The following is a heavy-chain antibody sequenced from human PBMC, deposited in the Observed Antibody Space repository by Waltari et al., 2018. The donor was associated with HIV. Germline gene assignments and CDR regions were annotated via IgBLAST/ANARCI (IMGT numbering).Heavy chain of an antibody. CDR2: LNGDGTTN. CDR1: GFTFSNFW. V-gene: IGHV3-74*01. CDR3: ARQHATEGVLDL. D-gene: IGHD3-10*01. Sequence: EVQLLESGGGLVQPGGSVRLSCAAPGFTFSNFWMHWVRQVPGKGPVWISRLNGDGTTNLYSDSRKGRFTISRDNTRNALYLQMNSLRAADTAVYYCARQHATEGVLDLWGRGTLVTVSS. J-gene: IGHJ2*01.